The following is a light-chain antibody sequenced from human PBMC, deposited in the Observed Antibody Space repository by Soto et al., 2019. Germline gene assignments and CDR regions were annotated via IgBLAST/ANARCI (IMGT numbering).Light chain of an antibody. CDR1: QSISTY. J-gene: IGKJ2*01. CDR3: QQSYTTPHT. V-gene: IGKV1-39*01. CDR2: AAS. Sequence: DIQMTQSPSSLSASVGDRVTITCRASQSISTYLNWYQQKPGKAPNLLICAASTLQSGVPSRFSASGSETDFTLTISSLQPEDFTTYYCQQSYTTPHTFGQGTKLEIK.